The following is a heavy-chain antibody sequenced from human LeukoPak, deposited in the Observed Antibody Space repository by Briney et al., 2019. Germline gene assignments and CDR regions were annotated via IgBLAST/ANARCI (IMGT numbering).Heavy chain of an antibody. V-gene: IGHV3-30*03. CDR2: ISYDGSNK. Sequence: GGSLRLSCAASGFTFSSYGMHWVRQAPGKGLEWVAVISYDGSNKYYADTVKGRFTISRDNSKNTLYLQMNSLRAEDTAVYYCARAETTGTTNDYWGQGTLVTVSS. CDR1: GFTFSSYG. D-gene: IGHD1-7*01. J-gene: IGHJ4*02. CDR3: ARAETTGTTNDY.